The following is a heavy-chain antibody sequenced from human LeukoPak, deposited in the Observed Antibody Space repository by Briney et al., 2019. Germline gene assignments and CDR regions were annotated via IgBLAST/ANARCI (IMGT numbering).Heavy chain of an antibody. CDR1: GFTFGDYA. Sequence: GGSLRLPCTASGFTFGDYAMTWVRQAPGKGLEWVSGINWNGGSTGYADSVKGRFTISRDNAKNSLYLQMNSLRAEDTALYYCARSRHSYDSSGFPHYWGQGTLVTVSS. J-gene: IGHJ4*02. CDR3: ARSRHSYDSSGFPHY. V-gene: IGHV3-20*04. D-gene: IGHD3-22*01. CDR2: INWNGGST.